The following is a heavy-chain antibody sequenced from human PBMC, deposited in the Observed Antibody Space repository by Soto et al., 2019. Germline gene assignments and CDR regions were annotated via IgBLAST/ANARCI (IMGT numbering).Heavy chain of an antibody. CDR3: ARGLWNDVFQY. Sequence: PSETLSLTCAVPGGSISSGGYSWTWIRQPPGKGLEWIGYVHHTGSTTYNPSLKTRVNISVDRPDNQFFLTLTSATAADSAIYYCARGLWNDVFQYWGRGILVTVSS. D-gene: IGHD1-1*01. J-gene: IGHJ1*01. CDR1: GGSISSGGYS. CDR2: VHHTGST. V-gene: IGHV4-30-2*01.